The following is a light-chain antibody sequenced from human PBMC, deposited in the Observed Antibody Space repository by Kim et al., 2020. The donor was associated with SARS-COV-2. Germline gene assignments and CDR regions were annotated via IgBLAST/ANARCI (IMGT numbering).Light chain of an antibody. CDR2: EDN. V-gene: IGLV6-57*03. CDR1: RGSIASNC. J-gene: IGLJ2*01. CDR3: QSYDSSNVV. Sequence: GKTVTVSCTRSRGSIASNCGQGYQQPPGSAPTTVIYEDNQRPSGVPDRFSGSIDSSSNSASLTISGLKTEDEADYYCQSYDSSNVVFGGGTQLTVL.